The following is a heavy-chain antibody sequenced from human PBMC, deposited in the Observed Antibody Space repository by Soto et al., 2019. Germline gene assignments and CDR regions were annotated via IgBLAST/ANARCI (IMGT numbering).Heavy chain of an antibody. CDR2: INPSGGST. CDR1: VYTFTSYY. Sequence: ASVKVSCKASVYTFTSYYMHWVRQTPGQGLEWMGIINPSGGSTSYAQKYQGRVTMTRDTSTSTVYMELSSLRSEDTAVYYCARDLGSAVAGTQVDYWGQGTLVTVSS. V-gene: IGHV1-46*01. D-gene: IGHD6-19*01. J-gene: IGHJ4*02. CDR3: ARDLGSAVAGTQVDY.